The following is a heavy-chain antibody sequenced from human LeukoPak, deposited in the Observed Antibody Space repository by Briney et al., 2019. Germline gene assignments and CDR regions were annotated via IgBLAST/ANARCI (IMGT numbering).Heavy chain of an antibody. V-gene: IGHV3-15*01. J-gene: IGHJ3*02. CDR3: TTAPMILTTDAFDI. Sequence: SGGSLRLSCAASGFTFSNAWMSWVRQAPGKGLEWVGRIKSKTDGGTTDYAAPVKGRFTISRDDSKNTLYLQMNSLKTEDTAVYYCTTAPMILTTDAFDIWGQGTMVTVSS. D-gene: IGHD3-22*01. CDR1: GFTFSNAW. CDR2: IKSKTDGGTT.